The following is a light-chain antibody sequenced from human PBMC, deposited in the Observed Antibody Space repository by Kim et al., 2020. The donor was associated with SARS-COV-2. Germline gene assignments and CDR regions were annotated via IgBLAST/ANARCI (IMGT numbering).Light chain of an antibody. CDR3: QSYDSSNQGV. J-gene: IGLJ3*02. CDR1: SGSIASNY. Sequence: NFMLTQPHSVSESPGKTVTISCTGSSGSIASNYVQWYQQRPGSAPTTVIYEDNQRPSGVPDRFSGSIDSSSNSASLTISGLKTEDEADYYCQSYDSSNQGVFGGGT. V-gene: IGLV6-57*02. CDR2: EDN.